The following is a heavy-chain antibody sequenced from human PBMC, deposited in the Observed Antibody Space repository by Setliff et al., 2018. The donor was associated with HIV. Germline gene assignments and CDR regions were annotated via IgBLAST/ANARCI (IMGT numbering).Heavy chain of an antibody. CDR3: SRPAMALDYAFDI. V-gene: IGHV1-18*01. Sequence: GASVKVSCKASGYTFTSYGISWVRQAPGQGLEWMGWISAYNGNTNYAQKLQGRVTMTTYTSTSTAYMELRSLRSDDTAVYYCSRPAMALDYAFDIWGQGTMVTVSS. J-gene: IGHJ3*02. CDR1: GYTFTSYG. CDR2: ISAYNGNT. D-gene: IGHD2-2*01.